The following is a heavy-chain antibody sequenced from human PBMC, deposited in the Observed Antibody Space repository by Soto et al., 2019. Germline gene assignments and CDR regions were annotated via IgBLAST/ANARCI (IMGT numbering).Heavy chain of an antibody. V-gene: IGHV4-59*01. Sequence: QVQLQESGPGLVKPSETLSLTCTVSGGSISTYYWNWIRQPPGKGLEWIGYIYHSGGVTYNPSLKSRVTISVDTSKNQFSLKLSSVTAADTAVYYCARDTPSGSYWDYWGQGTLVTVSS. CDR2: IYHSGGV. CDR1: GGSISTYY. CDR3: ARDTPSGSYWDY. J-gene: IGHJ4*02. D-gene: IGHD1-26*01.